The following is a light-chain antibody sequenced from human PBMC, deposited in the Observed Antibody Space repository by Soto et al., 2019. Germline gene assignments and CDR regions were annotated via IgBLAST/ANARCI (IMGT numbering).Light chain of an antibody. Sequence: QSVLTQPPPAARAPGQSVTISRTGNSSDVGGYNYVSWYQQHPGKAPKLMIYEFSRRPSGVPDRFSGSRSANTAFLTVSGLQAEDEADYYCCSYAGNDNFYVFGTGTKVTVL. CDR2: EFS. CDR1: SSDVGGYNY. V-gene: IGLV2-8*01. CDR3: CSYAGNDNFYV. J-gene: IGLJ1*01.